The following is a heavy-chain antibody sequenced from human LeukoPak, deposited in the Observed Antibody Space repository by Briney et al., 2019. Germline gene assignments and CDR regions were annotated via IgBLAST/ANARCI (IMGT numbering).Heavy chain of an antibody. D-gene: IGHD2-2*01. J-gene: IGHJ3*02. Sequence: GGSLRLSCAASGFTFDDYAMHWVRQAPGKGLEWVSGISWNSGSIGYADSVKGRFTISRDNAKNSLYLQMNSLRAEDTALYYCAKSLNQLLPGVAFDIWGQGTMVTVSS. CDR2: ISWNSGSI. CDR3: AKSLNQLLPGVAFDI. V-gene: IGHV3-9*01. CDR1: GFTFDDYA.